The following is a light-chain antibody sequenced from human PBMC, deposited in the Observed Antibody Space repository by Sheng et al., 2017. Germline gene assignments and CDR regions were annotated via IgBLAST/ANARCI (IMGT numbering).Light chain of an antibody. CDR1: SSDVGAYNY. J-gene: IGLJ2*01. Sequence: QSALTQPASVSGSPGQSITISCTGTSSDVGAYNYLSWYQQSPGRAPKLIIYDVSKRPSGVSNRFSGSKSGNTASLTISGLQGEDEADYYCTSYTNTGIVVFGGGTETDRP. CDR3: TSYTNTGIVV. V-gene: IGLV2-14*01. CDR2: DVS.